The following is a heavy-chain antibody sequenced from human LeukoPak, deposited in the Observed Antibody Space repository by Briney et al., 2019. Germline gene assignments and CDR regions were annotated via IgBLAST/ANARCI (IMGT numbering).Heavy chain of an antibody. V-gene: IGHV1-8*01. CDR3: ARGRRMYYYGSGSYHTSADYFDY. CDR2: MNPNSGNT. D-gene: IGHD3-10*01. Sequence: ASVKVSCKASGYTFTSYDINWVRQATGQGLEWMGWMNPNSGNTGYAQKFQGRVTMSRNTSISTAYMELSSLRSEDTAVYYCARGRRMYYYGSGSYHTSADYFDYWGQGTLVTVSS. CDR1: GYTFTSYD. J-gene: IGHJ4*02.